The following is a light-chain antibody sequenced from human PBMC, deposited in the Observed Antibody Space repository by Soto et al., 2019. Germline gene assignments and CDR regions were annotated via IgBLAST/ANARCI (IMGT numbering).Light chain of an antibody. J-gene: IGLJ2*01. V-gene: IGLV2-8*01. Sequence: QSVLTQPPCASGSPGQSVAISCTGTSSDVGGYNYVSWYQQHPGKAPKLIIYDVTQRPSGVPDRFSGSKSGNTASLTVSGLQADDEADYYCSSYAGSNNLLFGGGTKLTV. CDR2: DVT. CDR1: SSDVGGYNY. CDR3: SSYAGSNNLL.